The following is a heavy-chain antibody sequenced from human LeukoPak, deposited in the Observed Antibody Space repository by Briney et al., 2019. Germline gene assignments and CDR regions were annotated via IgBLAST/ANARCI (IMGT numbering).Heavy chain of an antibody. V-gene: IGHV1-2*06. CDR1: GYTFTGGY. CDR2: INPNSGGT. D-gene: IGHD2-8*01. J-gene: IGHJ3*02. CDR3: AIPLMARSAFDI. Sequence: ASVKVSCKASGYTFTGGYMHSLRQAPGQGLEWMGRINPNSGGTNYAQKFQGRVTMTRDTSISTAYMELSRLRSDDTAVYYCAIPLMARSAFDIWGQGTMVTVSS.